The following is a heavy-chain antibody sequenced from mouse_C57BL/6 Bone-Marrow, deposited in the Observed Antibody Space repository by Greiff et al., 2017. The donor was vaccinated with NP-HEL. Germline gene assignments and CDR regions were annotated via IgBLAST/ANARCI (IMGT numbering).Heavy chain of an antibody. CDR2: INPSNGGT. CDR1: GYTFTSYW. J-gene: IGHJ1*03. CDR3: AREEVYYYGSREYFYV. D-gene: IGHD1-1*01. Sequence: QVQLQQSGTELVKPGASVKLSCKASGYTFTSYWMHWVKQRPGQGLEWIGNINPSNGGTNYNEKFKSKATLTVDKSSSTAYMQLSSLTSEDSAVYYCAREEVYYYGSREYFYVCGTGTTVTVSS. V-gene: IGHV1-53*01.